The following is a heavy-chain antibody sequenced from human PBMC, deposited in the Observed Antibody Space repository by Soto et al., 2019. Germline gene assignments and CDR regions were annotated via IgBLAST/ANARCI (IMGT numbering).Heavy chain of an antibody. J-gene: IGHJ6*02. V-gene: IGHV3-72*01. Sequence: HPGGSLRLSCAASGFTFSDHYVDWVRQAPGKGQERVGRTRNKANSYTTEYAASVKGRFTISRDDSKNSLYLQMNSLKTEDTAVYYCVRDHSSGWYTDYGMDVWGQGTTVTVSS. CDR3: VRDHSSGWYTDYGMDV. CDR2: TRNKANSYTT. CDR1: GFTFSDHY. D-gene: IGHD6-19*01.